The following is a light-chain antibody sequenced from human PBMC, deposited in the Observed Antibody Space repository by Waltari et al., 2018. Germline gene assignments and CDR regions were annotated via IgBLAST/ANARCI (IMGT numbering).Light chain of an antibody. J-gene: IGKJ1*01. CDR3: QQYYITPPT. CDR1: QTVLYSSNNNNY. CDR2: WAS. V-gene: IGKV4-1*01. Sequence: DIVMTQSPDSLAVSLGERATLNCKSSQTVLYSSNNNNYLTWYQQKPGQPPKLLIYWASTRESGVPDRFSGSGSGTDFTLTISSLQAEDVAVYYCQQYYITPPTFGQGTKVEIK.